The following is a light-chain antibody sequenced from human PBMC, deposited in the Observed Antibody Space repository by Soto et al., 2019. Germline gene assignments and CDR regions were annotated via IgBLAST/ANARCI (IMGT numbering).Light chain of an antibody. J-gene: IGLJ1*01. V-gene: IGLV2-8*01. Sequence: QSVLTQPASVSGSPGQSITISCTGTSSDVGGYNYVSWYQQHPGKAPKLMIYEVTRRPSGVPDRFSGSKSGNTASLNVSGLQAEYVADYYCCSYADNNDYVFGTVNKVTVL. CDR3: CSYADNNDYV. CDR1: SSDVGGYNY. CDR2: EVT.